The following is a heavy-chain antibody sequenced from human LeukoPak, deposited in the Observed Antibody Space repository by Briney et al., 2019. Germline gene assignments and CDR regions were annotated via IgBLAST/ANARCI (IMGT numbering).Heavy chain of an antibody. D-gene: IGHD6-19*01. J-gene: IGHJ4*02. Sequence: ASVKVSCKASGYTFTSYGISWVRQAPGQGLEWMGWISAYNGNTNYAQKLQGRVAMTTDTSTSTAYMELRSLRSDDTAVYYCARTPGSGWYQLGSFDYWGQGTLVTVSS. CDR3: ARTPGSGWYQLGSFDY. CDR2: ISAYNGNT. CDR1: GYTFTSYG. V-gene: IGHV1-18*01.